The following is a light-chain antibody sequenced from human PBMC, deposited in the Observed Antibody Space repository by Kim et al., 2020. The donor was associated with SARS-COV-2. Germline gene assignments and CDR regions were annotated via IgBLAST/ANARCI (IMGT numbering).Light chain of an antibody. CDR2: QDT. CDR3: QAWDNTWV. J-gene: IGLJ3*02. V-gene: IGLV3-1*01. CDR1: KMGDKY. Sequence: SVSPGQTVTITCSGEKMGDKYSSWYQQQHGQAPVLVIYQDTKRPSGIPERFAGSNSGNTATLTISGAQAMDEADYYCQAWDNTWVFGGGTQLTVL.